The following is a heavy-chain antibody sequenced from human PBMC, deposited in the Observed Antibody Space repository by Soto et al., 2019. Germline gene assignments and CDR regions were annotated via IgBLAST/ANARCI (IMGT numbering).Heavy chain of an antibody. CDR1: GGTFGSYT. CDR2: ISPVLGIT. Sequence: QVQLVQSGAEVKKPGSSVKVSCKASGGTFGSYTIAWVRQAPGQGLEWVGRISPVLGITNYIQNFQGRVTITSDQSTSTAYLELSSLRSDDTAVYYCASPSSRHFPWPSLSDYYYGLDGWGQGTTVNVS. J-gene: IGHJ6*02. CDR3: ASPSSRHFPWPSLSDYYYGLDG. D-gene: IGHD3-9*01. V-gene: IGHV1-69*02.